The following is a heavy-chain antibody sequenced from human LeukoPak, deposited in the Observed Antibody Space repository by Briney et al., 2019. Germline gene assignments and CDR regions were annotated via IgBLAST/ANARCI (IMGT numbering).Heavy chain of an antibody. J-gene: IGHJ4*02. CDR1: GYSISSGYY. CDR2: IYHSGST. CDR3: ARDGAMVTWYFDY. Sequence: SETLSLTCTVSGYSISSGYYWGWIRQPPGKGLEWIGSIYHSGSTYYNPSLKSRVTTSVDTSKNQFSLKLSSVTAADTAVYYCARDGAMVTWYFDYWGQGTLVTVSS. D-gene: IGHD5-18*01. V-gene: IGHV4-38-2*02.